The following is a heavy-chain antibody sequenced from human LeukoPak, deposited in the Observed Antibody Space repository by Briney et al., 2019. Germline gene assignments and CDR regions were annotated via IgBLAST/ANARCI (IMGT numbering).Heavy chain of an antibody. D-gene: IGHD6-13*01. CDR3: ARGMGAPDY. CDR2: ISYDGSNK. CDR1: GFTFSSYA. Sequence: GGSLRLSCAASGFTFSSYAMHWVRQAPGKGLEWVAVISYDGSNKYYADSVKGRFTISRDNSKNTLYLQMNSLRAEDTAVYYCARGMGAPDYWGQGTLVTVSS. V-gene: IGHV3-30-3*01. J-gene: IGHJ4*02.